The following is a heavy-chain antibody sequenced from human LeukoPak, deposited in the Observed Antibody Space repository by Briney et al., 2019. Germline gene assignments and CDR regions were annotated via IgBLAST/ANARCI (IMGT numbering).Heavy chain of an antibody. J-gene: IGHJ5*02. Sequence: PGGSLRLSCAASGFTVNNNYMSWVRQAPGKGLEWVSSISSSGGSTYYANSVKGRFTLSRDNSKDTLYLQMNNLRVDDTAVYYCAKERGTGYSSSWYSWFDPWGQGTLVTVSS. CDR1: GFTVNNNY. D-gene: IGHD6-13*01. V-gene: IGHV3-23*01. CDR2: ISSSGGST. CDR3: AKERGTGYSSSWYSWFDP.